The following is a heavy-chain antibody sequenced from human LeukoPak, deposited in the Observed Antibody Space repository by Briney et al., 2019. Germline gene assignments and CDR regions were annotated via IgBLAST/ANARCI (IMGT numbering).Heavy chain of an antibody. Sequence: GGPLRLPCTASGFTLGDYVMIWARQPPGQGLDGLGFIRSKVYGETTEYAASVKGRFTVSRDDSNSLAYLQMNSLQTEDTAVYYCTRLVPYLDYWGQGTLVTVSS. D-gene: IGHD2-2*01. CDR3: TRLVPYLDY. CDR2: IRSKVYGETT. V-gene: IGHV3-49*04. CDR1: GFTLGDYV. J-gene: IGHJ4*02.